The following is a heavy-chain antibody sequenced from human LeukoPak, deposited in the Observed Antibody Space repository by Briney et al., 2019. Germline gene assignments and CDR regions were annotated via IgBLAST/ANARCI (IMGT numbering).Heavy chain of an antibody. CDR2: ISGSGGST. V-gene: IGHV3-23*01. CDR3: AKQLTMVRGVINYYYYYGMDV. D-gene: IGHD3-10*01. Sequence: PGGSLRLSCAASGFTFSSYAMSWVRQAPGKGLEWVSAISGSGGSTYYADSVKGRFTISRDNSKNTLYLQMNSLRAEDTAVYYCAKQLTMVRGVINYYYYYGMDVWGQGTTVTVSS. CDR1: GFTFSSYA. J-gene: IGHJ6*02.